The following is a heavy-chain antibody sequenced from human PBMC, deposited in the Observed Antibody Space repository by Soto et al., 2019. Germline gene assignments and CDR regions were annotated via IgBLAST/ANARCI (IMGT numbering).Heavy chain of an antibody. Sequence: PGGSLRLSCAASGFTFSNAWMNWIRQAPGKGLEWVGRIKSKTDGGTTDYAAPVKGRFTISRDDSKNTLYLQMNSLKTEDTAVYYCTLTYYDILTGFPNQDYWGQGTLVTVSS. V-gene: IGHV3-15*07. D-gene: IGHD3-9*01. CDR3: TLTYYDILTGFPNQDY. CDR2: IKSKTDGGTT. J-gene: IGHJ4*02. CDR1: GFTFSNAW.